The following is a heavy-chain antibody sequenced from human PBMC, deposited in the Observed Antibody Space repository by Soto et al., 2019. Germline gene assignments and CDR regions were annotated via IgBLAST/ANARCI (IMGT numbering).Heavy chain of an antibody. Sequence: LRLSCASSGFTFSSYWMSWGRDAPGTGLGGVANIKQDGSEEYYVDSVRDRSTISIGRAKHAPYLQVNSLGAAHRPGYDCARDHSDYVWGSYRLVGAFDIWGQGTMVTVSS. CDR2: IKQDGSEE. CDR1: GFTFSSYW. CDR3: ARDHSDYVWGSYRLVGAFDI. V-gene: IGHV3-7*03. D-gene: IGHD3-16*02. J-gene: IGHJ3*02.